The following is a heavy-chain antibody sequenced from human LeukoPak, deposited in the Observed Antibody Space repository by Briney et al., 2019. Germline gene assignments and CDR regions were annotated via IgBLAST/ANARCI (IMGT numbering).Heavy chain of an antibody. CDR3: ARDKYSGPTLLDY. V-gene: IGHV3-7*01. CDR1: GFTFSSYA. D-gene: IGHD1-26*01. Sequence: GGSLRLSCAASGFTFSSYAMSWVRQAPGKGLEWVANIKQDGREKYYVGSVEGRFTISRDNAKNSLYLQMNSLRAEDTALYYCARDKYSGPTLLDYWGQGILVTVSS. CDR2: IKQDGREK. J-gene: IGHJ4*02.